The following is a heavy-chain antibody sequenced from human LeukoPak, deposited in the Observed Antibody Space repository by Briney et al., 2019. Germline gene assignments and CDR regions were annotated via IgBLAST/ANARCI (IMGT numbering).Heavy chain of an antibody. CDR2: IKGDGSLK. CDR3: ARGVVPARKRLNNWFDP. Sequence: GGSLRLSCAASDFTFSSYWMIWLRQAPGKGLEWVANIKGDGSLKYYLDSVKGRFTVSRDNARNSLYLQMNSLRAEDTAVYYCARGVVPARKRLNNWFDPWGQGTLVTVSS. J-gene: IGHJ5*02. V-gene: IGHV3-7*01. CDR1: DFTFSSYW. D-gene: IGHD2-2*01.